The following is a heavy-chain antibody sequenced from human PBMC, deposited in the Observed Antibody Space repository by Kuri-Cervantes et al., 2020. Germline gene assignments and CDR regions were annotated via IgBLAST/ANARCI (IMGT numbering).Heavy chain of an antibody. CDR1: GFTFSSYA. Sequence: GESLKISCAASGFTFSSYAMSWVRQAPGKGLEWVSAISGSDGSTYYADSVKGRFTLSRDNSKNTLYLQVNSLRAEDTAVYYCAKGVSSWYRGATDYWGQGILVTVSS. V-gene: IGHV3-23*01. CDR2: ISGSDGST. D-gene: IGHD6-13*01. J-gene: IGHJ4*02. CDR3: AKGVSSWYRGATDY.